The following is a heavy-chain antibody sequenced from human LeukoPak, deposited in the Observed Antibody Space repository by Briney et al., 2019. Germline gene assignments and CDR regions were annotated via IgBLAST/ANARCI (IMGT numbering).Heavy chain of an antibody. V-gene: IGHV3-23*01. CDR1: GFTFTTYA. Sequence: GGSLRLSCAASGFTFTTYAMSWVRQAPGKGLEWLSAISDSGDTAFYADSVKGRFTISRDNSKSTLYLQMNSLRAEDTAVYFCGRDIQLSYLGQGTLVTVSS. CDR3: GRDIQLSY. J-gene: IGHJ4*02. CDR2: ISDSGDTA. D-gene: IGHD1-1*01.